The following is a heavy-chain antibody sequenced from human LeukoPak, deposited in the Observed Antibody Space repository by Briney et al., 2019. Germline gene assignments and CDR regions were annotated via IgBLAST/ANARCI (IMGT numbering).Heavy chain of an antibody. V-gene: IGHV3-7*01. CDR1: GFTFSSCW. D-gene: IGHD6-6*01. CDR3: ARGLLVQEYYFDY. Sequence: PGGSLRLSCAASGFTFSSCWMSWVRQAPGKGLEWVANIKQDGSEKYYADSVKGRFTISRDNAKNSLYLQMNSLRAEDTAVYYCARGLLVQEYYFDYWGQGTLVTVSS. J-gene: IGHJ4*02. CDR2: IKQDGSEK.